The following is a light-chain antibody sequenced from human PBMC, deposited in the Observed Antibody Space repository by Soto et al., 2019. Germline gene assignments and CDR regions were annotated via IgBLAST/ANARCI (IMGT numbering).Light chain of an antibody. V-gene: IGKV1-5*01. CDR1: QSISSW. CDR3: QQYNSYPIT. J-gene: IGKJ5*01. CDR2: DAS. Sequence: DIQMTQSPSTLSASVGDRVTITCRASQSISSWLAWYQQKPGKAPKLLIYDASNLESGVPSRFSGSVSGTEFTLTISSLQPDDFATYYCQQYNSYPITFGQGTRLEIK.